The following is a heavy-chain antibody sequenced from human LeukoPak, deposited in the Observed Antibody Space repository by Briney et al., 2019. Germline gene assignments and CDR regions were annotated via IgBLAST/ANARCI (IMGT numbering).Heavy chain of an antibody. CDR3: ARDRVLHYFDY. V-gene: IGHV3-23*01. J-gene: IGHJ4*02. CDR1: GFTFSAYA. CDR2: IGSDNKP. D-gene: IGHD3-16*01. Sequence: GGSLRLSCEASGFTFSAYAMTWVRQAPGKGLEWVSSIGSDNKPHYSESVKGRFAISRDNSKNTLYLQMTSLRADDTAVYYCARDRVLHYFDYWGQGALVTVSS.